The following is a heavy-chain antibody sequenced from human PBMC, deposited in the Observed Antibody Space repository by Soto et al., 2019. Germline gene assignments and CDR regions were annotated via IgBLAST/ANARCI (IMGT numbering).Heavy chain of an antibody. CDR3: SKDLTYYDILTGHFYYYGMDV. V-gene: IGHV3-30*18. J-gene: IGHJ6*02. Sequence: QVQLVESGGGVVQPGRSLRLSCAASGFTFSSYGMHWVRQAPGKGLEWVAVISYDGSNKYYADSVKGRFTISRDNSKNTLYLQMNSLRAEDTAVYYCSKDLTYYDILTGHFYYYGMDVWGQGTTVTVSS. D-gene: IGHD3-9*01. CDR1: GFTFSSYG. CDR2: ISYDGSNK.